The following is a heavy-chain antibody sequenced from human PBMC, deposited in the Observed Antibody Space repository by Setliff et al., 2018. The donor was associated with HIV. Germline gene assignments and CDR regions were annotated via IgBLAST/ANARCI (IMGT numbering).Heavy chain of an antibody. V-gene: IGHV4-61*09. Sequence: SETLSLTCTVSGDSISSGSHYWSWIRQPAGKGLEWIGHIYTGGNANYNPSLQSRVTISVGTSKNQFSLKLSSVTAADTAVYYCARRPYYFDYWGQGTLVTVSS. CDR2: IYTGGNA. CDR3: ARRPYYFDY. J-gene: IGHJ4*02. CDR1: GDSISSGSHY.